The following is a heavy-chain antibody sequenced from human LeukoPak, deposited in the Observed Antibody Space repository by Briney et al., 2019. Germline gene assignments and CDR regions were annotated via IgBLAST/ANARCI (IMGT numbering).Heavy chain of an antibody. CDR1: GFSVSSNY. CDR2: IYSGGST. V-gene: IGHV3-53*05. CDR3: ATVGYDFWSGFDY. D-gene: IGHD3-3*01. J-gene: IGHJ4*02. Sequence: GGSLRLSCAASGFSVSSNYMSWVRQAPGKGLEWVSVIYSGGSTHYADSVKGRFTISRDNSKNTLYLQMNSLRAEDTAVYYCATVGYDFWSGFDYWGQGTLVTVSS.